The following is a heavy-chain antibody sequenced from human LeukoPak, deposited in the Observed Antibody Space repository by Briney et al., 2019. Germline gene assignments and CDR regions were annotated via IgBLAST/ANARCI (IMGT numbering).Heavy chain of an antibody. D-gene: IGHD2-15*01. Sequence: SETLSLTCSLSGDSISSYYWSWIRQPPGEGLECIVYIYSSVTTKYNASLKTRFTISMNTSCNQFYLTGYALTAADSAINYCARNPRSCSGSGTCYSWFDASGQGNRVTVS. CDR2: IYSSVTT. V-gene: IGHV4-59*12. CDR1: GDSISSYY. CDR3: ARNPRSCSGSGTCYSWFDA. J-gene: IGHJ5*02.